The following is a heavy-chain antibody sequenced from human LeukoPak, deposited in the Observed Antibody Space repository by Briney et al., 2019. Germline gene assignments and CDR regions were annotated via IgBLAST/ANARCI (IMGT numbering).Heavy chain of an antibody. CDR3: ARDWGSLPGDVGGVDY. CDR2: INPNGGGT. J-gene: IGHJ4*02. CDR1: GYTFTGYY. Sequence: ASVKVSCKASGYTFTGYYIHWVRQAPGQGLEWMGWINPNGGGTNYAQKFQGRITITRDTSVSTAYMELSRLRSDDTAVYYCARDWGSLPGDVGGVDYWGQGTPVIVSS. D-gene: IGHD3-16*01. V-gene: IGHV1-2*02.